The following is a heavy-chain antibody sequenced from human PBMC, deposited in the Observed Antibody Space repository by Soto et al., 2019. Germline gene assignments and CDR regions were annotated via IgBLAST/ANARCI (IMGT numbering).Heavy chain of an antibody. Sequence: GGSLRLSCGASGFTFRSYAMSWVRRAPGKGLEWVSSISGSGDSTYYADSVKGRFTISRDSSKNTLYLQMNSLRAEDTAIYYCAKYSSSSGSYFYYGMDVWGLGTTVTVSS. CDR1: GFTFRSYA. CDR2: ISGSGDST. CDR3: AKYSSSSGSYFYYGMDV. D-gene: IGHD6-6*01. J-gene: IGHJ6*02. V-gene: IGHV3-23*01.